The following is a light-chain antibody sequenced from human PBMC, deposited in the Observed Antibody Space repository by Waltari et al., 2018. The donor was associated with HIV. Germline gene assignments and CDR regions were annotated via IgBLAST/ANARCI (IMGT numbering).Light chain of an antibody. CDR2: WAS. J-gene: IGKJ4*01. CDR3: HQYFSVFPST. V-gene: IGKV4-1*01. Sequence: DIVMTQSPDSLALSLGERATINCKSNRSLHSPNNRNYLAWYQQKPGQSPRLLLYWASTRESGVPARFIGGGSETDFTLTITNVQAEDAAVYYCHQYFSVFPSTFGGGTTVEI. CDR1: RSLHSPNNRNY.